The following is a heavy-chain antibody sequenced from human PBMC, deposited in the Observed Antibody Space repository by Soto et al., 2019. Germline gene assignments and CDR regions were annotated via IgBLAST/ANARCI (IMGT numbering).Heavy chain of an antibody. CDR2: IIPIFDTT. CDR3: ATLLGHSTTWYLNGMDV. J-gene: IGHJ6*02. CDR1: GGTFGSNA. V-gene: IGHV1-69*01. D-gene: IGHD6-13*01. Sequence: QVQLVQSGAEVKKPGSSVKVSCKASGGTFGSNALSWVRQAPGQGLEWMGGIIPIFDTTHYAQNFQGRVTITADESTSTAYLALSSLRSEDTAVYYCATLLGHSTTWYLNGMDVWGQGTPVTVSS.